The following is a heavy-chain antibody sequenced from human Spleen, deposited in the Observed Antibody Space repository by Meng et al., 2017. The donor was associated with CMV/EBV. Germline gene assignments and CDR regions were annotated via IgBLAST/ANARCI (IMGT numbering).Heavy chain of an antibody. CDR2: ISPDGSTI. V-gene: IGHV3-48*03. CDR3: ARDRLLGRIVVVPAAIDYYYGMDV. D-gene: IGHD2-2*01. Sequence: GGSLRLSCAASGFSFSSYEMNWVRQAPGKGLEWISYISPDGSTIYYADSVKGRFTVSRDNAKNSLYLQMNSLRAEDTAVYYCARDRLLGRIVVVPAAIDYYYGMDVWGQGTTVTVSS. J-gene: IGHJ6*02. CDR1: GFSFSSYE.